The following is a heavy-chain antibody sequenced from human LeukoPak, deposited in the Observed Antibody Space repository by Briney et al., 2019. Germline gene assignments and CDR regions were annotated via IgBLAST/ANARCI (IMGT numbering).Heavy chain of an antibody. CDR2: IKEDGSEK. D-gene: IGHD5-18*01. J-gene: IGHJ6*03. CDR3: AKNSAPTRIQIWSYHRYYMDV. Sequence: GGSLRLTCAASGFTFSSYSMNWVRQAPGKGLEWVAYIKEDGSEKNYVDSVKGRFTISRDNAKKSLYLQMDSLRPEDTAVYYCAKNSAPTRIQIWSYHRYYMDVWGQGTTVTISS. CDR1: GFTFSSYS. V-gene: IGHV3-7*01.